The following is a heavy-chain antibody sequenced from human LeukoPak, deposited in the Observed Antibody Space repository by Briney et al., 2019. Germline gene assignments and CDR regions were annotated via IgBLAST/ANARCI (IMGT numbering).Heavy chain of an antibody. Sequence: ASVKVSCKASGYTFTSYGISWVRQAPGQGLEWMGGIIPILGTANYAQKFQGRVTITADESTSTAYMELSSLRSEDTAVYYCARVLYSYGAYYFDYWGQGTLVTVSS. CDR1: GYTFTSYG. J-gene: IGHJ4*02. CDR3: ARVLYSYGAYYFDY. V-gene: IGHV1-69*13. CDR2: IIPILGTA. D-gene: IGHD5-18*01.